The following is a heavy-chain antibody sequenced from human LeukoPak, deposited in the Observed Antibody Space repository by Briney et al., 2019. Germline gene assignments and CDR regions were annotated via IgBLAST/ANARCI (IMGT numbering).Heavy chain of an antibody. V-gene: IGHV3-23*01. Sequence: PGGSLRLSCAASGFTFSSYAMSWVRQAPGKGLEWVSAICGSGGSTYYADSVKGRFTISRDSAKNSLYLQMNSLRAEDTAVYYCARAIRLAAAAPLTGGMDVWGQGTTVTVSS. D-gene: IGHD6-13*01. J-gene: IGHJ6*02. CDR3: ARAIRLAAAAPLTGGMDV. CDR2: ICGSGGST. CDR1: GFTFSSYA.